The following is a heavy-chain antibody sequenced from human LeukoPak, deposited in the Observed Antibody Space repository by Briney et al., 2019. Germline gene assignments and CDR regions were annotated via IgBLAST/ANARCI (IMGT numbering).Heavy chain of an antibody. CDR3: ARDAAAGRAYFDY. CDR1: GGSISSHY. V-gene: IGHV4-59*11. D-gene: IGHD6-13*01. CDR2: IYYSGST. J-gene: IGHJ4*02. Sequence: SETLSLTRTVSGGSISSHYWSWIRQPPGKGLEWMGYIYYSGSTNYNPSLKSRVTISVDTSKNQFSLKLSSATAADTAVYYCARDAAAGRAYFDYWGQGTLVTVSS.